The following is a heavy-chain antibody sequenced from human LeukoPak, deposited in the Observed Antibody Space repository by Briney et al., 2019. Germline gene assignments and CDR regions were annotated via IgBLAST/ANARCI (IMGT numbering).Heavy chain of an antibody. CDR1: GFTFSSYG. J-gene: IGHJ4*02. D-gene: IGHD3-16*01. Sequence: AGGSLRLSCAASGFTFSSYGMHWVRQAPGKGLEWVAVISYDGSNKYYADSVKGRFTISRDNSKNTLYLQMNSLRAEDTAVYYCARDFPREAHLGLGVDYWGQGTLVTVSS. CDR3: ARDFPREAHLGLGVDY. CDR2: ISYDGSNK. V-gene: IGHV3-30*19.